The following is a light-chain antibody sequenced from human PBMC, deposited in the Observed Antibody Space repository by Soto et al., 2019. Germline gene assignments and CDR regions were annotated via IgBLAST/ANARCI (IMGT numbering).Light chain of an antibody. Sequence: EIVLTQSPGTLSLSPGERATLSCRASQSVSSSYLAWYQQKPGQAPRLLIYGASSRATGIPDRFSGSGSGTDFTLTISRLEPEDFAEYYCQQYGRSPRTFGQGTKVEIK. CDR3: QQYGRSPRT. V-gene: IGKV3-20*01. CDR1: QSVSSSY. J-gene: IGKJ1*01. CDR2: GAS.